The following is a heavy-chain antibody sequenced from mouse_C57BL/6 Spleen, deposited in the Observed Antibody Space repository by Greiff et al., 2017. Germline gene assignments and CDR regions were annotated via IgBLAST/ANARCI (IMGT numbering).Heavy chain of an antibody. CDR1: GYTFTSFG. V-gene: IGHV1-81*01. D-gene: IGHD1-1*01. Sequence: VQLQQSGAELARPGASVKLSCKASGYTFTSFGISWVKQRTGQGLEWIGEIYPRSGNTYYNEKFKGKATLTADKSSSTAYMELRSLRSEDSAVYFCARGGDFYYLDYWGQGTTLTVSS. CDR2: IYPRSGNT. J-gene: IGHJ2*01. CDR3: ARGGDFYYLDY.